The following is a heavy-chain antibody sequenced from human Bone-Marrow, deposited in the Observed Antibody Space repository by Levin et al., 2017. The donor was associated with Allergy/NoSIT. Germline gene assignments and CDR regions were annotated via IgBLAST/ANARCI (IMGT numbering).Heavy chain of an antibody. D-gene: IGHD3-3*01. CDR1: GFTFSDYA. J-gene: IGHJ5*02. V-gene: IGHV3-23*01. CDR2: IGSSFST. Sequence: GESLKISCVASGFTFSDYALNWVRQAPGKGLEWISGIGSSFSTHYADSVKGRFTISRDNSKNTLYLQMHSLRADDSAIYFGARDGVRKRFLDNLNWFDPWGQGTLVTVSS. CDR3: ARDGVRKRFLDNLNWFDP.